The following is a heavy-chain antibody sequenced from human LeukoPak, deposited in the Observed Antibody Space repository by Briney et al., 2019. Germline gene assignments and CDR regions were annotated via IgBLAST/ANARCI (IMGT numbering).Heavy chain of an antibody. V-gene: IGHV1-2*02. J-gene: IGHJ4*02. CDR3: ARGGVDGSGSYYNFDY. D-gene: IGHD3-10*01. CDR2: INPNSGGT. Sequence: GASVKVSCKASGYTFTGYYMHWVRQAPGQGLERMGWINPNSGGTNYAQKFQGRVTMTRDTSISTAYMELSRLRSDDTAVYYCARGGVDGSGSYYNFDYWGQGTLVTVSS. CDR1: GYTFTGYY.